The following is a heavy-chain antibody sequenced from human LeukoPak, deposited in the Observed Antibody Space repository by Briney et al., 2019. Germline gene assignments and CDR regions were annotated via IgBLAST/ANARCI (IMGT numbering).Heavy chain of an antibody. D-gene: IGHD2-2*01. V-gene: IGHV1-46*01. CDR1: GYTFISYY. CDR2: INPSGGSA. Sequence: ASVKVSCKASGYTFISYYMHWVRQAPGQGLEWMGIINPSGGSASYAQKFQGRVTMARDTSTSTVYMELSSLRSEDTAMYYCARGSTSDWPLDHWGQETLVTISS. CDR3: ARGSTSDWPLDH. J-gene: IGHJ4*02.